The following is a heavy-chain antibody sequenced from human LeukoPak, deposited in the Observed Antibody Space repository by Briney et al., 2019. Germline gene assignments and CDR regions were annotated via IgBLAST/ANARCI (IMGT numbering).Heavy chain of an antibody. D-gene: IGHD2-15*01. CDR1: GGTFSSYA. CDR3: ARGAPDCSGGSCYRRDYYYYMDV. CDR2: IIPIFGTA. J-gene: IGHJ6*03. V-gene: IGHV1-69*05. Sequence: SVKVSCKASGGTFSSYAISWVRQAPGQGLEWMGGIIPIFGTANYAQKFQGRVTITTDESASTAYMELSSLRSEDTAVYYCARGAPDCSGGSCYRRDYYYYMDVWGKGTTVTVSS.